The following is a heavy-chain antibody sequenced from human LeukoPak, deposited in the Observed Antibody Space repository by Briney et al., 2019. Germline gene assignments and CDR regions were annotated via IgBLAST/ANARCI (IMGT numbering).Heavy chain of an antibody. CDR3: AREISSWYRTEGRFDP. D-gene: IGHD6-13*01. V-gene: IGHV3-7*01. J-gene: IGHJ5*02. CDR1: GFTLRNYW. CDR2: IKQDGSEK. Sequence: GGSLRLSCAASGFTLRNYWMSWVRQAPGKGLEWVANIKQDGSEKYYVDSVNGRFTISRDNAKNSLYLQMNSLRAEDTAVYYCAREISSWYRTEGRFDPWGQGTLVTVSS.